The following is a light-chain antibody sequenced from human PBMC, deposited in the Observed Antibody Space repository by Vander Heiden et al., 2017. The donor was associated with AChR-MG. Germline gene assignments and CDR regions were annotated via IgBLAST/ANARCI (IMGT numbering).Light chain of an antibody. V-gene: IGKV1-13*02. CDR3: LQVKTYPLT. Sequence: AIQLTQSPSSLSASVGDRVTITCRASQGISSALAWYQQKPGKAPNLLIYDAYSLQSGVPSRFSGSGSGTDFTLTITSLQPEDFTTYYCLQVKTYPLTFDGGTKVDI. CDR2: DAY. CDR1: QGISSA. J-gene: IGKJ4*01.